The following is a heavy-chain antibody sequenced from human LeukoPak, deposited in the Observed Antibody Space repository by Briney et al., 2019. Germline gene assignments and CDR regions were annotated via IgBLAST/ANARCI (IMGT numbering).Heavy chain of an antibody. V-gene: IGHV4-59*01. CDR1: GGSISSYY. CDR3: ARVAVVVPAAIVFYYYYYMDV. CDR2: IYYSGST. J-gene: IGHJ6*03. Sequence: SETLSLTCTVSGGSISSYYWSWIRQPPGKGLEWIGYIYYSGSTNYNPSLKSRVTISVDTSKNQFSLKLSSVTAADTAVYYCARVAVVVPAAIVFYYYYYMDVWGKGTTVTVSS. D-gene: IGHD2-2*02.